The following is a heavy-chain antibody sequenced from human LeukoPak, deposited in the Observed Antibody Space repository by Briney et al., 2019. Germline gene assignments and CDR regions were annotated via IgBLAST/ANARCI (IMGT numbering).Heavy chain of an antibody. CDR2: INPNSGGT. CDR3: ARTSAAIDYYDSSGYQDY. J-gene: IGHJ4*02. V-gene: IGHV1-2*02. CDR1: GYTFTGYY. D-gene: IGHD3-22*01. Sequence: ASVTVSCTASGYTFTGYYMHWVRQAPGQGLEWMGWINPNSGGTNYAQKFQGRVTMTRDTSISTAYMELSRLRSDDTAVYYCARTSAAIDYYDSSGYQDYWGQGTLVTVSS.